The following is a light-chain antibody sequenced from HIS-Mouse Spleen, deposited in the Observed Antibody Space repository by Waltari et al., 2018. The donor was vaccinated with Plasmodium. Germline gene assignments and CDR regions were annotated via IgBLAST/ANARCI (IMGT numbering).Light chain of an antibody. CDR1: ALPKKY. CDR2: EDS. V-gene: IGLV3-10*01. J-gene: IGLJ3*02. CDR3: YSTDSSGNHRV. Sequence: SYELTQPPSVSVSPGQTARNTCSGDALPKKYAYWYQQKSGQAPVLVIDEDSKRPSGIPERFSGSSSGTMATLTISGDQVEDEADYYCYSTDSSGNHRVFGGGTKLTVL.